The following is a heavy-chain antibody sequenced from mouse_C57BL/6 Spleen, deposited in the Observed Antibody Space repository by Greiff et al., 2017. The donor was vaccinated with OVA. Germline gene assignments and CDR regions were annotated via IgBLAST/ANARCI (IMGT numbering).Heavy chain of an antibody. D-gene: IGHD4-1*01. CDR2: INPSTGGT. V-gene: IGHV1-42*01. J-gene: IGHJ3*01. Sequence: VQLQQSGPELVKPGASVKISCKASGYSFTGYYMNWVKQSPEKSLEWIGEINPSTGGTSYNQKFKAKATLTVDKSSSTTYMQLKSLTSDDSAVYYCARSTGGFAYWGQGTLVTVSA. CDR1: GYSFTGYY. CDR3: ARSTGGFAY.